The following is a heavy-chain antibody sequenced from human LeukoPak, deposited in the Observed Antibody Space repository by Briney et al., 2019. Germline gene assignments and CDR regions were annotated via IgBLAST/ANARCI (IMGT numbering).Heavy chain of an antibody. Sequence: QTGGSLRLSCAASGFTFSSYAMSWVRQAPGKGLEWVSAISGSGGSTYYADSVKGRFTISRDNSKNTLYLQMSSLRVEDTAVYFCARDRYYESSGYYYSDYWGQGTLVTVSS. CDR2: ISGSGGST. D-gene: IGHD3-22*01. CDR1: GFTFSSYA. J-gene: IGHJ4*02. CDR3: ARDRYYESSGYYYSDY. V-gene: IGHV3-23*01.